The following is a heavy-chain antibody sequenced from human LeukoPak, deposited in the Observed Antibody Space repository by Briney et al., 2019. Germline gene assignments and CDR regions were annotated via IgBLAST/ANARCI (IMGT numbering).Heavy chain of an antibody. Sequence: SVKVSCKASLGTFSSYAISSVRPAPGQGLEWMGRIITILGIANYAEKFQGRVTITADKSTSTAYMELRSLRSEDTAVYYCAIPGIANYGDFDYWGQGTLVTVSS. CDR1: LGTFSSYA. CDR2: IITILGIA. J-gene: IGHJ4*02. CDR3: AIPGIANYGDFDY. D-gene: IGHD6-13*01. V-gene: IGHV1-69*04.